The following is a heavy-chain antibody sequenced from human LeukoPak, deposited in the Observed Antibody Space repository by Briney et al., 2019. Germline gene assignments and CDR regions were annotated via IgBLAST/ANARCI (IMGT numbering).Heavy chain of an antibody. J-gene: IGHJ4*02. CDR2: INRDATFT. V-gene: IGHV3-48*02. CDR1: GFSFSSFA. Sequence: PGGSLRLSCAASGFSFSSFALSWVRQAPGKGLEFVAHINRDATFTSYAGPVRGRFTISRDNADNSLFLQMSSLRDGDAAVYYCARDLAWAFDYWGQGTLVAVSS. CDR3: ARDLAWAFDY. D-gene: IGHD3/OR15-3a*01.